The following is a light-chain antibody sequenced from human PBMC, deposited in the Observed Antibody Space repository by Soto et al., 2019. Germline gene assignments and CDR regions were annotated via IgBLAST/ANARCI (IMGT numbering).Light chain of an antibody. CDR3: QQLNSYPIT. CDR2: AAS. CDR1: QDIAIY. Sequence: IQLAQSPSSRSASVGDRVANTCRASQDIAIYLAWYQQKPGEAPKLLIYAASTLYGGVPSRFSGSGSGTAFNLTISSLQPEDFATYYCQQLNSYPITFGQGTRLEI. V-gene: IGKV1-9*01. J-gene: IGKJ5*01.